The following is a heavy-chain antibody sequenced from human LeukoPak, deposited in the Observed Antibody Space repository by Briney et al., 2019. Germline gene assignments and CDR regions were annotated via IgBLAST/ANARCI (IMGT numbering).Heavy chain of an antibody. CDR2: IVVGSGNT. CDR3: AADDGDILTAPGDY. D-gene: IGHD3-9*01. CDR1: GFTFTSSA. Sequence: SVKVSCKASGFTFTSSAVQWVRQARGQRLEWIGWIVVGSGNTNYAQKFQERVTITRDMSTSTAYMELSSLRSEDTAVCYCAADDGDILTAPGDYWGQGTLVTVSS. J-gene: IGHJ4*02. V-gene: IGHV1-58*01.